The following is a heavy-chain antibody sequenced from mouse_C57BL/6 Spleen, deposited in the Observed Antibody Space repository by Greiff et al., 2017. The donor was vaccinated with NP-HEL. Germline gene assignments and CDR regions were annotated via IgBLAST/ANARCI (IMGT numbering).Heavy chain of an antibody. Sequence: EVQLQQSGAELVRPGASVKLSCTASGFNIKDDYMHWVKQRPEQGLEWIGWIDPENGDTEYASKFQGKATITADTSSNTAYLQLSSLTSEDTAVYYCTTTTIVTTDPFAYWGQGTLVTVSA. D-gene: IGHD2-5*01. J-gene: IGHJ3*01. V-gene: IGHV14-4*01. CDR3: TTTTIVTTDPFAY. CDR2: IDPENGDT. CDR1: GFNIKDDY.